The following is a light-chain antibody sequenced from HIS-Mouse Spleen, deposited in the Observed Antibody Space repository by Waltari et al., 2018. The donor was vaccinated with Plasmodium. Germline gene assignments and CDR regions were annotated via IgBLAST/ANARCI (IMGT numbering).Light chain of an antibody. CDR2: EDS. J-gene: IGLJ3*02. Sequence: SYELTQPPSVSVSPGQTARITCSGDALPKKYAYWYQQKSGQPPVLLYEDSKRPSGIPERFSGSSSGTMATLTISGAQVEDEADYYCYSTDSSGNHRVFGGGTKLTVL. V-gene: IGLV3-10*01. CDR1: ALPKKY. CDR3: YSTDSSGNHRV.